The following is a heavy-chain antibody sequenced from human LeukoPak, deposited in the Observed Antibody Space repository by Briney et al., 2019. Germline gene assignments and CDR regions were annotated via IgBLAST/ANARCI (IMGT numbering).Heavy chain of an antibody. CDR3: ARDGSDYYDSSGYLRLFDY. Sequence: SETLSLTCTVSGGSVSSGSYYWSWIRQPPGKGLEWIGYIYYSGSTNYNPSLKSRVTISVDTSKNQFSLNLSSVTAADTAVYYCARDGSDYYDSSGYLRLFDYWGQGTLVTVSS. V-gene: IGHV4-61*01. J-gene: IGHJ4*02. D-gene: IGHD3-22*01. CDR2: IYYSGST. CDR1: GGSVSSGSYY.